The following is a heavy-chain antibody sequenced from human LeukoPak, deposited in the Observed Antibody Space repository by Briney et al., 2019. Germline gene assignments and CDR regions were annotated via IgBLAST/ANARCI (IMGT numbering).Heavy chain of an antibody. V-gene: IGHV3-21*01. J-gene: IGHJ5*02. CDR1: GFRLSDYD. CDR3: ARADCSGSTCYLRRSWFDP. D-gene: IGHD2-2*01. CDR2: ISTGSRYS. Sequence: GGSLRLSCAASGFRLSDYDINWVRQAPGKGLEWVSSISTGSRYSYYAYSVKGRFTISRDDAKNSLYLQMDYLRAEDTAVYYCARADCSGSTCYLRRSWFDPWGQGTLVTVSS.